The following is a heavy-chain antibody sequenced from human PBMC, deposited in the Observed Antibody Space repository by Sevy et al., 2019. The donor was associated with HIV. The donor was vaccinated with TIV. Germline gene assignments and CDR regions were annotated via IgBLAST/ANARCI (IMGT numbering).Heavy chain of an antibody. CDR1: EYTFTGYY. CDR2: INPDTGVT. CDR3: ARRFCGGAKCYEDYYFAMDV. V-gene: IGHV1-2*02. Sequence: ASVKVSCKASEYTFTGYYIHWVRQAPGQGLEWMGCINPDTGVTSYVQKLQGRVSMTRDTSNSTAYMDLRSLSPDDTAEYVCARRFCGGAKCYEDYYFAMDVWGQGTTVTVSS. J-gene: IGHJ6*02. D-gene: IGHD3-3*01.